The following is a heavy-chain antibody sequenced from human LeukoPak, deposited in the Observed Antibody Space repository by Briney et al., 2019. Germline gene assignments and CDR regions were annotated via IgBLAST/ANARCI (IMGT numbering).Heavy chain of an antibody. CDR3: ARDNIVVVTAILDY. D-gene: IGHD2-21*02. Sequence: SVKVSCKASGGTFSSYAISWVRQAPGQGLEWMGRIIPILGIANYAQKFQGRVTITADKSTSTAYMELSSLRSEDTAVYYCARDNIVVVTAILDYWGQGTLVTVSS. CDR2: IIPILGIA. CDR1: GGTFSSYA. V-gene: IGHV1-69*04. J-gene: IGHJ4*02.